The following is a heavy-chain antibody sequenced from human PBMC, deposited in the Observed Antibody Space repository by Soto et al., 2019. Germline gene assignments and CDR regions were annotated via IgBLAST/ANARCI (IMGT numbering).Heavy chain of an antibody. D-gene: IGHD6-19*01. V-gene: IGHV4-59*08. Sequence: PSETLSLTRTVSGGSISSYYWSWIRQPPGKGLEWIGYIYYGGSTNYNPSLKSRVTISVDTSKNQFSLKLSSVTAADTAVYYCARLYSSGWYFFDYWGQGTLVTVSS. CDR1: GGSISSYY. CDR3: ARLYSSGWYFFDY. CDR2: IYYGGST. J-gene: IGHJ4*02.